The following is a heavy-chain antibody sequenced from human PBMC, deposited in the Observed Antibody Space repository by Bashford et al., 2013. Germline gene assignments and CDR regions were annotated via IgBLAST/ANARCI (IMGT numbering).Heavy chain of an antibody. J-gene: IGHJ4*02. CDR2: INSDGSRI. D-gene: IGHD4-23*01. Sequence: GVLRLSCVAAGFTFRDYWMHWVRQVPGKGLVWVSYINSDGSRINYADSVKGRFTISRDNAKNTLYLQMNSLRAEDTAVYYCSRDLGGPVDNWGQGTLVTVSS. CDR1: GFTFRDYW. CDR3: SRDLGGPVDN. V-gene: IGHV3-74*01.